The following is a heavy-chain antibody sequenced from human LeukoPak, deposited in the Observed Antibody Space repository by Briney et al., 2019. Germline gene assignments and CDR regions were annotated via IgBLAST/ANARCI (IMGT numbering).Heavy chain of an antibody. Sequence: GGSLRLSCAASGFTFSSYWMSWVRQAPGKGLEWVANIKQDGSEKYYVDSVKGRFTISRDNAKYSLYLQMNSLRAEDTAVYYCARANHFIAVAGTYYWGQGTLVTVSS. CDR2: IKQDGSEK. CDR1: GFTFSSYW. D-gene: IGHD6-19*01. CDR3: ARANHFIAVAGTYY. J-gene: IGHJ4*02. V-gene: IGHV3-7*01.